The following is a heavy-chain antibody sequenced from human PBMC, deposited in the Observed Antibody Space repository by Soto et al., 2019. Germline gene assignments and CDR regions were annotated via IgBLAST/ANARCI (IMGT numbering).Heavy chain of an antibody. Sequence: SETLPLTCTVSGGSISSGGYYWSWIRQHPGKGLEWIGYIYYSGSTYYNPSLKSRVTISVDTSKNQFSLKLSSVTAADTAVYYCASIPYGSGNFLAVYFDYWGQGTLVTVSS. CDR3: ASIPYGSGNFLAVYFDY. V-gene: IGHV4-31*03. J-gene: IGHJ4*02. CDR2: IYYSGST. D-gene: IGHD3-10*01. CDR1: GGSISSGGYY.